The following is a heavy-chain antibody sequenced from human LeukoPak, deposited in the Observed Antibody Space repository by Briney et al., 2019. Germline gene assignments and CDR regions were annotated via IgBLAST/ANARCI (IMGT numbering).Heavy chain of an antibody. J-gene: IGHJ5*02. D-gene: IGHD3-10*01. CDR1: GFTFSTSA. Sequence: SVKVSCKASGFTFSTSAVQWVRQARGQRLEWMGRIIPILGIANYAQKFQGRVTITADKSTSTAYMELSSLRSEDTAVYYCALSHYYGSGSYYWFDPWGQGTLVTVSS. CDR3: ALSHYYGSGSYYWFDP. V-gene: IGHV1-69*04. CDR2: IIPILGIA.